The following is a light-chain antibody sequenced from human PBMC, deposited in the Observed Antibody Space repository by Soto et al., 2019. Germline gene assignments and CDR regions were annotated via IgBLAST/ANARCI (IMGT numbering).Light chain of an antibody. J-gene: IGKJ4*01. V-gene: IGKV1-5*01. Sequence: DIQMTQSPSTLSGSVGDRVTITCRASQTISSWLAWYQQKPGKAPKRLIYAASTLQSGVPSRFSGSGSGTEFTLTISSLQPDDFATYYCQQYNSYSITFGGGTKVDIK. CDR2: AAS. CDR3: QQYNSYSIT. CDR1: QTISSW.